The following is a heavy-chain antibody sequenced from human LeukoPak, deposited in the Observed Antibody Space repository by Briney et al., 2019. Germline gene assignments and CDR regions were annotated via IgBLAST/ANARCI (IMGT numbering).Heavy chain of an antibody. J-gene: IGHJ3*02. CDR1: GYSFTSYW. CDR3: ARPRSGWKDGSRDAFDI. CDR2: IYPGDSDA. V-gene: IGHV5-51*01. Sequence: GESLKISCEGSGYSFTSYWIGWVRQMPGKGLEWMGFIYPGDSDASYSPSFQGQVTISADKSITTAYLQWSSLSASDSAMYYCARPRSGWKDGSRDAFDIWGQGTMVTVSS. D-gene: IGHD1-1*01.